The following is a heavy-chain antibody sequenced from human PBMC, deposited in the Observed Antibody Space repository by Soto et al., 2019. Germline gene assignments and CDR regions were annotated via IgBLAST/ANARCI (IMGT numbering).Heavy chain of an antibody. V-gene: IGHV5-51*01. CDR1: GYTFTSYW. CDR3: ARLPYDYIWGSYRYLQYYYYMDV. Sequence: GESLKISCKGSGYTFTSYWIGWVRQMPGKGLEWMGIIYPGDSDTRYSPSFQGQVTISADKSISTAYLQWSSLKASDTAMCYCARLPYDYIWGSYRYLQYYYYMDVWGKGTTVTVSS. J-gene: IGHJ6*03. CDR2: IYPGDSDT. D-gene: IGHD3-16*02.